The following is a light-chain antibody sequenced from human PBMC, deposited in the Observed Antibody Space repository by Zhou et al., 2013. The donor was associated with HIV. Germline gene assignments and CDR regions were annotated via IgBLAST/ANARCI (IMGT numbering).Light chain of an antibody. CDR2: GAS. J-gene: IGKJ4*01. CDR3: QQYNNMLT. CDR1: QGISNY. Sequence: DIQMTQSPSSLSASVGDRVTITCRASQGISNYLAWYQQKPGKAPRVLISGASYLETGVPSRFSGSGSGTDFTFTISSLQPEDIATYYCQQYNNMLTFGGGTKVEIK. V-gene: IGKV1-33*01.